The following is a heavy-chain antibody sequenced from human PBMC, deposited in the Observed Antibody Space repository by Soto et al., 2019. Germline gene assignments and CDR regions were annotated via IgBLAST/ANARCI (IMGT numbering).Heavy chain of an antibody. CDR1: GGSISSGGYS. Sequence: SETLSLTCAVSGGSISSGGYSWSWIRQPPGKGLEWIGYIYHSGSTYYNPSLKSRVTISVDRSKNQFSLKLSSVTAADTAVYYCARHCFWYYYDTSGYLTHWGQGTPVTVSA. D-gene: IGHD3-22*01. CDR2: IYHSGST. V-gene: IGHV4-30-2*01. J-gene: IGHJ4*02. CDR3: ARHCFWYYYDTSGYLTH.